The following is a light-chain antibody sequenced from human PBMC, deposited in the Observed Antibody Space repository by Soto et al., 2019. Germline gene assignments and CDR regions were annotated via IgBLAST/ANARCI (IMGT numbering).Light chain of an antibody. CDR2: SDT. V-gene: IGLV1-44*01. CDR3: AAWDDILNGHWV. J-gene: IGLJ3*02. Sequence: QSVLTQPPSASGTPGQRVTISCSGGTSNIGSNSVHWYQQLPGTAPQLLIHSDTQRPSGVPDRFSGSKSGTSASLAISGLQSEDEANYFCAAWDDILNGHWVFGGGTKLTVL. CDR1: TSNIGSNS.